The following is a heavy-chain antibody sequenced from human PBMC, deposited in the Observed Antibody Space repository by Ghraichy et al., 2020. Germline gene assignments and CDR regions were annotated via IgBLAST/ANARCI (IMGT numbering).Heavy chain of an antibody. Sequence: SETLSLTCTVSGGSISGYYWSWIRQPPGKGLEWIGYIHDSGSINYNPSLKSRVSMSIDTSKSHFSLKLSSVTAADTAVYYCARQRDVRRGGSVFDYWGQGTLVTVSS. V-gene: IGHV4-59*08. CDR1: GGSISGYY. D-gene: IGHD3-10*01. CDR3: ARQRDVRRGGSVFDY. CDR2: IHDSGSI. J-gene: IGHJ4*02.